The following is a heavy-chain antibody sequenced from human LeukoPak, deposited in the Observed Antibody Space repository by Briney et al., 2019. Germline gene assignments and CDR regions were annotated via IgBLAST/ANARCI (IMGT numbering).Heavy chain of an antibody. CDR1: GGTFSSYA. CDR3: ARADPVGY. V-gene: IGHV1-2*02. CDR2: INSNTGGT. Sequence: ASVTVSCKASGGTFSSYAIRWVRQAPGQGLEWVGWINSNTGGTKFAQKFQGRVTMTRDTSISTAYMELSSLRSDDTAVYYCARADPVGYWGQGTQFTVSS. J-gene: IGHJ4*02.